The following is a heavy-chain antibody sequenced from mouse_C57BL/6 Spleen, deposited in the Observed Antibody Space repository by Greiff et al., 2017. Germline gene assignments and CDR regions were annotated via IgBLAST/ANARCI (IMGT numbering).Heavy chain of an antibody. CDR1: GYSFTGYF. CDR3: ARGNMVFDY. Sequence: EVKVVESGPELVKPGDSVKISCKASGYSFTGYFMNWVMQSHGKSLEWIGRINPYNGDTFYNQKFKGKATLTVDKSSSTAHMELRSLTSEDSAVYYCARGNMVFDYWGQGTTLTVSS. J-gene: IGHJ2*01. D-gene: IGHD1-1*02. CDR2: INPYNGDT. V-gene: IGHV1-20*01.